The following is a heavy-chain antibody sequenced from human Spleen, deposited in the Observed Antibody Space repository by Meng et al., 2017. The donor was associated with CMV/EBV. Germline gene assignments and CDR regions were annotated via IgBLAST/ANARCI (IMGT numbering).Heavy chain of an antibody. V-gene: IGHV3-11*04. J-gene: IGHJ6*02. Sequence: GESLKISCAASGFTLSDYYMSWIRQAPGKGLEWVSCITSGGSSIYYADSVKGRFTISRDNAKNSLYLQMNSLRAEDTGVYYCARDRGEWLGITYYYYGMDVWGQGTTVTVSS. CDR3: ARDRGEWLGITYYYYGMDV. D-gene: IGHD6-19*01. CDR1: GFTLSDYY. CDR2: ITSGGSSI.